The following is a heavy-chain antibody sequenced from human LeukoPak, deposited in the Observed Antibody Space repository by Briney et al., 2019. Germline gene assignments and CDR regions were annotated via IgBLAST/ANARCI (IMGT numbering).Heavy chain of an antibody. CDR1: GYTLTELS. D-gene: IGHD6-19*01. Sequence: GASVKVSCKVSGYTLTELSMHWVRQAPGKGLEWMGGFDPEDGETIYAQKFQGRVTMTEDTSTDTAYMELSSLRSEDTAVYYCATLSIAVAGTFDWFDPWGQGTLVTVSS. J-gene: IGHJ5*02. CDR3: ATLSIAVAGTFDWFDP. CDR2: FDPEDGET. V-gene: IGHV1-24*01.